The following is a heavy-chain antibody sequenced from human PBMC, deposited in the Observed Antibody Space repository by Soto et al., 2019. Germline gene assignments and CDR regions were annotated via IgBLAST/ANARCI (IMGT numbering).Heavy chain of an antibody. V-gene: IGHV4-31*03. CDR2: IYYSGST. Sequence: SETLSLTCTVSGGSISSGGYYWSWIRQHPGKGLEWIGYIYYSGSTYYNPSLKSRVTISVDTSKNQFSLKLSSVTAADTAVYYCARVPYCSSTSCYISPWGQGTLVTDSS. J-gene: IGHJ5*02. CDR1: GGSISSGGYY. CDR3: ARVPYCSSTSCYISP. D-gene: IGHD2-2*02.